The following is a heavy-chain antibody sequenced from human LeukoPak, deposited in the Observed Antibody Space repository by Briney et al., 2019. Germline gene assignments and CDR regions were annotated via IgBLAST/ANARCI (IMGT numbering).Heavy chain of an antibody. V-gene: IGHV1-18*04. Sequence: ASVKVSCKASGYTFTGYHMHWVRQAPGQGLEWMGWISAYNGNTNYAQKLQGRVTMTTDTSTSTAYMELRSLRSDDTAVYYCARDLAYYDSSGYPDAFDIWGQGTMVTVSS. CDR3: ARDLAYYDSSGYPDAFDI. CDR1: GYTFTGYH. CDR2: ISAYNGNT. D-gene: IGHD3-22*01. J-gene: IGHJ3*02.